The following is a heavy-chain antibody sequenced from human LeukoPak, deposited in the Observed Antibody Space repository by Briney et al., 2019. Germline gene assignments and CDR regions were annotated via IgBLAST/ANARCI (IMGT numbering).Heavy chain of an antibody. J-gene: IGHJ4*02. CDR2: IYYNGST. CDR1: GGSISSGGYY. D-gene: IGHD6-6*01. CDR3: ARAPSAKNSSPYFFDY. Sequence: SETLSLTCTVSGGSISSGGYYWSWIRQHPGKGLEWIGYIYYNGSTYYNPSLKSRVTISVDTSKNQFSLKLSSVTAADTAVYYCARAPSAKNSSPYFFDYWGQGTLVTVSS. V-gene: IGHV4-31*03.